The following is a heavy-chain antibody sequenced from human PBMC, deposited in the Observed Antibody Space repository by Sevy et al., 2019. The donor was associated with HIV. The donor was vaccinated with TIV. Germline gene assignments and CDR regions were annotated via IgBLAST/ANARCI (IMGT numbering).Heavy chain of an antibody. V-gene: IGHV3-11*06. Sequence: GGSLRLSCAASGFTFSDYYMSWIRQAPGKGLEWVSYISSGSTYTNYADSVKGRFTISRDNAKNSLYLQMNSLRAEDTAVYYYARDQRNYGGKHSDYWGQGTLVTVSS. CDR3: ARDQRNYGGKHSDY. D-gene: IGHD4-17*01. CDR2: ISSGSTYT. J-gene: IGHJ4*02. CDR1: GFTFSDYY.